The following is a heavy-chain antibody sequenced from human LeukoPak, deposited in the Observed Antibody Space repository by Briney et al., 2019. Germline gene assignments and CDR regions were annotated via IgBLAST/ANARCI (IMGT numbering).Heavy chain of an antibody. CDR3: AREPAGGYGAHFDY. CDR2: INHSGST. J-gene: IGHJ4*02. CDR1: GGSFSGYY. Sequence: PSQTLSLTCAVYGGSFSGYYWSWIRQPPGKGLEWIGEINHSGSTNYNPSLKSRVTISVDTSKNQFSLKLSSVTAADTAVYYCAREPAGGYGAHFDYWGQGTLVTVSS. V-gene: IGHV4-34*01. D-gene: IGHD3-16*01.